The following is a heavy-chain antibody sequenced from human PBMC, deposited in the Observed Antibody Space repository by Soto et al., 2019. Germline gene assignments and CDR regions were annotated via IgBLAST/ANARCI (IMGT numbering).Heavy chain of an antibody. CDR2: IIPIFDTT. D-gene: IGHD2-21*02. CDR1: GGTFSNSG. Sequence: QLHLVQSGAEVKKPGSSLKVSCKASGGTFSNSGISWVRQAPGQGLEWMGGIIPIFDTTNYAQKLQGRITIIADESTKTVYIELSNLRSADPGGYYCARAPILVSVTLHENYFDSWGQGTLVTVSS. CDR3: ARAPILVSVTLHENYFDS. V-gene: IGHV1-69*01. J-gene: IGHJ4*02.